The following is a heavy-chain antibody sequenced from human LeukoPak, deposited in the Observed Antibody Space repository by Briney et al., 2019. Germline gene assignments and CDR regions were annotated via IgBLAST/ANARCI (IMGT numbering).Heavy chain of an antibody. CDR2: INDGGST. CDR1: GGSFTKHQ. J-gene: IGHJ4*02. D-gene: IGHD3-22*01. V-gene: IGHV4-34*01. CDR3: ARGRAYYDSTGYGY. Sequence: PSETLSLTCAGYGGSFTKHQWSWIRQPPGKGLEWIGAINDGGSTNYNPSLKSRVTISVDTSKNQFSLKLSSVTAADTAVYYCARGRAYYDSTGYGYWGQGTLVTVSS.